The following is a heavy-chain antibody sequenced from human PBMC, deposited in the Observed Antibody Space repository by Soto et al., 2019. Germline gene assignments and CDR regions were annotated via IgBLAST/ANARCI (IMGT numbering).Heavy chain of an antibody. CDR1: GGSFSGYY. Sequence: SETLSLTCAVYGGSFSGYYWNWIRQPPGKGLEWIGEINHSGSTNYNPSLKSRVTISVDKSKNQFSLKLSPVTAADTAVYYCARDQLEGNWFDPWGQGTLVTVSS. V-gene: IGHV4-34*01. D-gene: IGHD1-1*01. CDR3: ARDQLEGNWFDP. J-gene: IGHJ5*02. CDR2: INHSGST.